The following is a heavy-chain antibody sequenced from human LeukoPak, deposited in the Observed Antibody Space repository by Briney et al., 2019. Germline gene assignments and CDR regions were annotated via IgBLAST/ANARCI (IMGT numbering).Heavy chain of an antibody. CDR3: ARGGHYDSSGYTFFY. CDR2: IYSGGST. D-gene: IGHD3-22*01. J-gene: IGHJ4*02. CDR1: GFTVSTNY. Sequence: PGGPLRLSCAASGFTVSTNYMGWVRQAPGKGLEWVSVIYSGGSTYYADSVKGRFTISRDNSKNTLYLQMNSLRAEDTAVYYCARGGHYDSSGYTFFYWGQGTLVTVSS. V-gene: IGHV3-53*01.